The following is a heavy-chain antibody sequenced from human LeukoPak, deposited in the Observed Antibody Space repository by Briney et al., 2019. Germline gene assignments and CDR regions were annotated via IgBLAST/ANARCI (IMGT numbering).Heavy chain of an antibody. CDR2: ISYDGSNK. J-gene: IGHJ4*02. CDR1: GFTFSSYA. V-gene: IGHV3-30-3*01. D-gene: IGHD3-10*01. CDR3: GRGSVGFGELNY. Sequence: QPGGSLRLSCAASGFTFSSYAMHWVRQAPGKGLEWVAVISYDGSNKFYADSVKGRFTLSRDNSKNTLYLRMNSLRIEDTAVYYCGRGSVGFGELNYWGQGTLVTVSS.